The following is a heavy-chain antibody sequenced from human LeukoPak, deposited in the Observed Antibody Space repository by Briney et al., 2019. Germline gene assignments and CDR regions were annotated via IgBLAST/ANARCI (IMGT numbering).Heavy chain of an antibody. CDR2: IRSDETIE. D-gene: IGHD6-19*01. CDR1: GFTFSSYG. CDR3: ARILSSAWGELGD. V-gene: IGHV3-30*02. Sequence: GGSLRLSCAASGFTFSSYGMHWVRQAPGKGLEWVAFIRSDETIEYYAVSVKGRFTISRDNSKNTLYLQMNSLRAEDTAVYFCARILSSAWGELGDWGQGTLVTVSS. J-gene: IGHJ4*02.